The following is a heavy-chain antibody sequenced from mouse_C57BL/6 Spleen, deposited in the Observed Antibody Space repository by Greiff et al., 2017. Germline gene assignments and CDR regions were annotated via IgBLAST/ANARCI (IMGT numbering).Heavy chain of an antibody. J-gene: IGHJ4*01. CDR1: GYSSTDYN. Sequence: VQLQQSGPELVKPGASVKISCKASGYSSTDYNMNWVKQSHGKSLEWTGVMNPNYGTTSYNQKFKGKATLTVAQSSSADYMQLNRLSSEDSAFYYGARKVYSNPYYGAMDYWGQGTSVTVSS. V-gene: IGHV1-39*01. CDR3: ARKVYSNPYYGAMDY. CDR2: MNPNYGTT. D-gene: IGHD2-5*01.